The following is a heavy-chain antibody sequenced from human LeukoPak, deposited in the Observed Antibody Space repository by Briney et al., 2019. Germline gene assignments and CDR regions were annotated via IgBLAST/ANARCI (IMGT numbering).Heavy chain of an antibody. CDR3: ARATEWPSDAFDI. CDR2: IYYSGST. J-gene: IGHJ3*02. CDR1: GGSISSSSYY. D-gene: IGHD3-3*01. V-gene: IGHV4-39*07. Sequence: MSSETLSLTCTVSGGSISSSSYYWGWIRQPPGKGLEWIGSIYYSGSTYYNPSLKSRVTISVDTSKNQFSLELSSVTAADTAVYYCARATEWPSDAFDIWGQGTMVTVSS.